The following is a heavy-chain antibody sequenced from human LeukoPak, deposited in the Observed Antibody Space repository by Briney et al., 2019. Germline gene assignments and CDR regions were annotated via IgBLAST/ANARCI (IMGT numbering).Heavy chain of an antibody. D-gene: IGHD6-6*01. V-gene: IGHV3-33*06. CDR2: IWYDGSNK. J-gene: IGHJ6*03. CDR3: AKDGYSSSWGYYYYYMDV. Sequence: GGSLRLSCAASGFTFSNYAMTWVRKAPGKGLEWVAVIWYDGSNKYYADSVKGRFTISRDNSKNTLYLQMNSLRAEDTAVYYCAKDGYSSSWGYYYYYMDVWGKGTTVTVSS. CDR1: GFTFSNYA.